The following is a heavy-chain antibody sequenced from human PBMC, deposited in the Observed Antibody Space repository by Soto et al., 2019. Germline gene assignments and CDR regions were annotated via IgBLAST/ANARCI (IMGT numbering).Heavy chain of an antibody. CDR2: ISGSGVGT. CDR3: AKAITGTTGGMDV. D-gene: IGHD1-20*01. V-gene: IGHV3-23*01. Sequence: SGGSLRLSCAASGFTFSNNAMSWVRQAPGKGPEWVSSISGSGVGTYYADSVKGRFTISRDNSKNTLFLQMNRLRAEDSALYYCAKAITGTTGGMDVWGQGTTVTVSS. CDR1: GFTFSNNA. J-gene: IGHJ6*02.